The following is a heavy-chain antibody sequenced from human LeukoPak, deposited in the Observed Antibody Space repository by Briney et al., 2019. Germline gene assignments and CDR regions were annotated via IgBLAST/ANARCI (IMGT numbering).Heavy chain of an antibody. D-gene: IGHD1-26*01. J-gene: IGHJ4*02. V-gene: IGHV3-33*01. CDR3: ARGRGAEGY. Sequence: PGRSLRLSCAASGFTFSSFGMHWVRQAPGKGLEWVAVIWYDGGHKYYADSVKGRFTISRDNAKNSLYLQMNSLRDEDTAVYYCARGRGAEGYWGQGTLVTVSS. CDR1: GFTFSSFG. CDR2: IWYDGGHK.